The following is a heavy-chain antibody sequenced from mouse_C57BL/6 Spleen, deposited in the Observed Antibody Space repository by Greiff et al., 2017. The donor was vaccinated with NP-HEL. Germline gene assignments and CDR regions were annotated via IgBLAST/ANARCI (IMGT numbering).Heavy chain of an antibody. J-gene: IGHJ4*01. D-gene: IGHD1-3*01. CDR2: FYPGSGSI. V-gene: IGHV1-62-2*01. CDR1: GYTFTEYT. Sequence: VQRVESGAELVKPGASVKLSCKASGYTFTEYTIHWVKQRSGQGLEWIGWFYPGSGSIKYNEKFKDKATLTADKSSSTVYMELSRLTYEDSAVYFCARHEKSWYAMDYWGQGTSVTVSS. CDR3: ARHEKSWYAMDY.